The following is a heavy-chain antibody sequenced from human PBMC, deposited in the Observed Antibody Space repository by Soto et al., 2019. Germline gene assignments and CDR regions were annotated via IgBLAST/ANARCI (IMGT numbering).Heavy chain of an antibody. J-gene: IGHJ4*02. CDR1: GGSISSGGYY. CDR3: ARGPHYYYDSSGYYYVPYFDS. Sequence: PSETLSLTCTVSGGSISSGGYYWSWIRQHPGKGLEWIGYIYYSGSTYYNPSLKSRVTISVDTSKNRFSLKLSSVTAADTAVCYCARGPHYYYDSSGYYYVPYFDSWGQGTLVTVSS. D-gene: IGHD3-22*01. CDR2: IYYSGST. V-gene: IGHV4-31*03.